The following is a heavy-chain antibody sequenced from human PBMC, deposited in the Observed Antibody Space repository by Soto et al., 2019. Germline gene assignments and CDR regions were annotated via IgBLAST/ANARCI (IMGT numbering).Heavy chain of an antibody. Sequence: ASVKVSCKASGYTFTGYYMHWVRQAPGQGLEWMGWINPNSGGTNYAQKFQGRVTMTRDTSISTAYMELSRLRSDDTAVYYCARDMVGAYYYYGMDVWGQGTTVTVSS. CDR2: INPNSGGT. CDR3: ARDMVGAYYYYGMDV. CDR1: GYTFTGYY. D-gene: IGHD1-26*01. J-gene: IGHJ6*02. V-gene: IGHV1-2*02.